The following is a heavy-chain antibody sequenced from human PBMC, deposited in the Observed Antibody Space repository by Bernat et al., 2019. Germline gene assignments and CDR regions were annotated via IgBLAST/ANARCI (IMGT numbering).Heavy chain of an antibody. J-gene: IGHJ6*04. Sequence: QVQLQQSGAELAGPGASVKLSCKASGYTFTSYGISWVKQRTGQGLEWIGEIYPIGGNTYYNEKFKGKATLTADKSSSTAYMELRSLTSEDSAVYFCSRSGITTVVEPSYFDVWGTGTTVTVSS. CDR1: GYTFTSYG. CDR2: IYPIGGNT. CDR3: SRSGITTVVEPSYFDV. D-gene: IGHD3-22*01. V-gene: IGHV1-18*01.